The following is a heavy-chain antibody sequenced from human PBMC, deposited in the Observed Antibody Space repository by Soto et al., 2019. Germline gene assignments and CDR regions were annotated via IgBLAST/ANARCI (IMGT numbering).Heavy chain of an antibody. CDR1: GFTFSRYW. CDR2: IKHDESEK. J-gene: IGHJ4*02. Sequence: DVQLVESGGGLVQPGGSLRLSCAASGFTFSRYWLPWVRQAPGKGLEWVANIKHDESEKYYVESVKGRFTISRDNAKGSLYLQMNSLRVEDTAVYYCAKAWAVAGSGELLDYWGQGALVTVSS. V-gene: IGHV3-7*01. CDR3: AKAWAVAGSGELLDY. D-gene: IGHD6-19*01.